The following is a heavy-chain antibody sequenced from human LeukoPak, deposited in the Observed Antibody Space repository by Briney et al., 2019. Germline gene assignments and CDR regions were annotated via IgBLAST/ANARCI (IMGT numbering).Heavy chain of an antibody. V-gene: IGHV4-61*02. CDR1: GGSISSGSYY. J-gene: IGHJ4*02. D-gene: IGHD1-26*01. Sequence: SETLSLTCTVSGGSISSGSYYWSWVQQPAGKGLEWIGRIHPSGSTNYNPSLKSRVTISVDTSKNQFSLRLTSVTAADTAVYYCARDHRWELALDYWGQGALVTVSS. CDR2: IHPSGST. CDR3: ARDHRWELALDY.